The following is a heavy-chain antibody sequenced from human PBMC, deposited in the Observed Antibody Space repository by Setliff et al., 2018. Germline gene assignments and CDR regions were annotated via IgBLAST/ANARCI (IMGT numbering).Heavy chain of an antibody. CDR3: ARDGGLLQFLEWSRSYMDV. CDR1: GFTFSSYW. V-gene: IGHV3-74*01. CDR2: INSDGSST. J-gene: IGHJ6*03. D-gene: IGHD3-3*01. Sequence: GGSLRLSCAASGFTFSSYWMHWVRQAPGKGLVWVSRINSDGSSTSYADSVKGRSTISRDNAKNTLYLQMNSLRAEDTAVYYCARDGGLLQFLEWSRSYMDVWGKGTTVTVSS.